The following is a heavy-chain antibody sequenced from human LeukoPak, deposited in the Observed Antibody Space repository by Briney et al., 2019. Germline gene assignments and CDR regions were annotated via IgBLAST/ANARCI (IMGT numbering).Heavy chain of an antibody. V-gene: IGHV1-2*02. CDR2: INPNSGGT. D-gene: IGHD3-3*01. J-gene: IGHJ5*02. Sequence: ASVKVSCKASGYTFTGYYMHWVRQAPGQGLEWMGWINPNSGGTNYAQKFQGRVTMTRDTSISTAYMELSRLRSDDTAVYYCARTPYYDFWSGYYSASLDPWGQGTLVTVSS. CDR3: ARTPYYDFWSGYYSASLDP. CDR1: GYTFTGYY.